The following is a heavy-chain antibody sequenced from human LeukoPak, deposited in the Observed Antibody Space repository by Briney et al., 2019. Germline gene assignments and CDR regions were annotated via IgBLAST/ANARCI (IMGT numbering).Heavy chain of an antibody. Sequence: GGSLRLSCAASGYNFRDYAMSWVRQASGKGLAWVSAISSSGGVTYYADSVKGRFTISRDNSKNTLYLQLSSLRAEDTAVYYCAKDTPRTYYYDSSGGYYFDYWGQGTLVTVSS. CDR1: GYNFRDYA. V-gene: IGHV3-23*01. D-gene: IGHD3-22*01. CDR3: AKDTPRTYYYDSSGGYYFDY. J-gene: IGHJ4*02. CDR2: ISSSGGVT.